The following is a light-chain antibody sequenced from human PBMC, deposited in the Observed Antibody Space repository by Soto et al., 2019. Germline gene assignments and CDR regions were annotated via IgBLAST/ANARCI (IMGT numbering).Light chain of an antibody. V-gene: IGKV1-5*03. CDR1: QTISSW. J-gene: IGKJ4*02. Sequence: SQMTQSPSTLSGSVGARVSVTCRASQTISSWLAWYQQKPGKAPKLLIYKASTLKSGVPSRFSGSGSGTEFTLTISSLQPDDFATYYCQQFNSYSEAFGVGTKVDI. CDR2: KAS. CDR3: QQFNSYSEA.